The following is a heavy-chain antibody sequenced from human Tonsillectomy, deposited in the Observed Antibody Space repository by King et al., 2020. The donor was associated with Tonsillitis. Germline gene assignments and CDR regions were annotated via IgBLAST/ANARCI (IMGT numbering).Heavy chain of an antibody. CDR3: ARLGPYLGATRPFDY. CDR1: GYSFTSYW. D-gene: IGHD1-26*01. Sequence: VQLVESGAEVKKPGESLKISCKGSGYSFTSYWIGWVRQMPGKGLEWMGIIYPGDSDTRYSPSFQGQVTISADKSISTAYLQWSSLKASDTAMCYCARLGPYLGATRPFDYWGQGTLVTVSS. CDR2: IYPGDSDT. J-gene: IGHJ4*02. V-gene: IGHV5-51*01.